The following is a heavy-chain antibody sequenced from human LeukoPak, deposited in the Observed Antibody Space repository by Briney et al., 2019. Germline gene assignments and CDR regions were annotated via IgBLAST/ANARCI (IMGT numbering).Heavy chain of an antibody. D-gene: IGHD2-2*01. CDR2: INPNSGGT. CDR3: ARGYCSSSCSFDP. J-gene: IGHJ5*02. CDR1: GYTFTGYY. V-gene: IGHV1-2*02. Sequence: ASVKVSCKASGYTFTGYYMHWVRQAPGQGLEWMGWINPNSGGTNYAQKFQGRVTMTRDTSISTAYMELSRLRSDDTAVYYCARGYCSSSCSFDPWGQGTPVTVSS.